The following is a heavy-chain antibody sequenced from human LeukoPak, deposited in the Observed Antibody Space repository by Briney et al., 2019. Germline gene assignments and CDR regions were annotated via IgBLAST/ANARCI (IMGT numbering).Heavy chain of an antibody. J-gene: IGHJ5*02. V-gene: IGHV1-69*05. Sequence: SVKVSCKASGYTFSSYAISWVRQAPGQGLEWMGGIIPIFGTANYAQKFQGRVTITTDESTSTAYMELSSLRSEDTAVYYCARGGSGRATRFDPWGQGTLVTVSS. CDR3: ARGGSGRATRFDP. CDR2: IIPIFGTA. CDR1: GYTFSSYA. D-gene: IGHD1-26*01.